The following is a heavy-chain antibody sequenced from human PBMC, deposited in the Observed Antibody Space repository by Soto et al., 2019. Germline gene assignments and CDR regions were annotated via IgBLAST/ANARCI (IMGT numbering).Heavy chain of an antibody. J-gene: IGHJ5*02. V-gene: IGHV1-69*13. CDR2: IIPIFGTA. D-gene: IGHD2-2*02. Sequence: ASVKVSCKASGGTFSSYAISWVRQAPGQGLEWMGGIIPIFGTANYAQKFQGRLTITADASTNTVYMELSSLTSEDTAMYYCATSRHTITVVFIPSAVGNWFDPWGQGTLVTVSS. CDR1: GGTFSSYA. CDR3: ATSRHTITVVFIPSAVGNWFDP.